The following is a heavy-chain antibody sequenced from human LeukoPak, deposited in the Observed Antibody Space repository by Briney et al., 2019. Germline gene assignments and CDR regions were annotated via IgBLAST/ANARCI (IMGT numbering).Heavy chain of an antibody. V-gene: IGHV3-74*01. CDR2: INTDGSRA. Sequence: GGSLRLSCAASGFIFSDYWMHWVRQAPGKGPVWVSGINTDGSRATYADSVKGRFTFSRDNAKNTLYLQMSSLRDEDTAVYYCVRDRPHNWFDPWGQGTLVTVSS. CDR3: VRDRPHNWFDP. J-gene: IGHJ5*02. CDR1: GFIFSDYW.